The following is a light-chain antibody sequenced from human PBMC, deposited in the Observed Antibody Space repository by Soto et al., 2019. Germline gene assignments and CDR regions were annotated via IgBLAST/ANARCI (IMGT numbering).Light chain of an antibody. V-gene: IGKV3-20*01. CDR1: QSVSSNY. CDR2: GAS. J-gene: IGKJ5*01. CDR3: QQYGYSPIT. Sequence: IFLTPSPGTPSFSPGERAPLSWRAGQSVSSNYLAWYQQKPGQAPRLLIYGASSRATGIPDKFSGSGSGTDFTLTIDGLEPEDFAVYYCQQYGYSPITFGQGTRLEIK.